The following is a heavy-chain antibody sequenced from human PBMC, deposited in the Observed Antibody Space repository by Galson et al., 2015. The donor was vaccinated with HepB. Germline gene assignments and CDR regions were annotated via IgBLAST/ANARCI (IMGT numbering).Heavy chain of an antibody. D-gene: IGHD2/OR15-2a*01. CDR3: TRLSATLDY. Sequence: SLRLSCAASGFTFSGSAMHWVRQASGKGLEWVGRIRSKANSYATAYAASVKGRFTISRDDSKNTAYLQMNSLKTEDTAVYYCTRLSATLDYWGQGTLVTVSS. CDR1: GFTFSGSA. CDR2: IRSKANSYAT. V-gene: IGHV3-73*01. J-gene: IGHJ4*02.